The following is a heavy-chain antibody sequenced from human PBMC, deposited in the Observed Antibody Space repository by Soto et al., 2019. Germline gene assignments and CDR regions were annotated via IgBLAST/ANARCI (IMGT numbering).Heavy chain of an antibody. Sequence: EVQLVESGGGSVQPGRSLRLSCEASGFSFDDYGMHWVRQGPGKGLEWVSGISWDSGDISYVDSVKGRFTISRDNAKKSLYLQMNSLRTEDTALYYCARDNDLDRDGPFDYWGQGILVTVSS. V-gene: IGHV3-9*01. CDR2: ISWDSGDI. D-gene: IGHD2-2*03. CDR3: ARDNDLDRDGPFDY. CDR1: GFSFDDYG. J-gene: IGHJ4*02.